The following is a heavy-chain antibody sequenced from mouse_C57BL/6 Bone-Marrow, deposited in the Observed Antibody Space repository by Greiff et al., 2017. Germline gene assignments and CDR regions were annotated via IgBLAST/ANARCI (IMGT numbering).Heavy chain of an antibody. J-gene: IGHJ4*01. CDR3: ARDFCYGVDY. Sequence: EVMLVESGGGLVKPGGSLKLSCAASGFTFSSYAMSWVRQTPEKRLEWVATISDGGSYTYYPDNVKGRFTISRDNAKNNLYLQMSHLKSEATALXYWARDFCYGVDYWGQGTSVTVSS. CDR2: ISDGGSYT. V-gene: IGHV5-4*01. CDR1: GFTFSSYA. D-gene: IGHD1-1*01.